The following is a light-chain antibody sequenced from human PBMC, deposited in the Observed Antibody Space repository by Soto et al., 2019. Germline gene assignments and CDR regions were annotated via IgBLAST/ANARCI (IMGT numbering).Light chain of an antibody. J-gene: IGLJ7*01. CDR2: SNN. V-gene: IGLV1-44*01. CDR3: AAWDDSLNAV. CDR1: SSNIGSNA. Sequence: QAVVTQPPSASGTPGQRVTISCSGSSSNIGSNAVNWYQQLPGMAPKLLIYSNNQRPSGVPDRFSGSKSGTSASLAISGLQSEDEADYYCAAWDDSLNAVFGGGTQLTVL.